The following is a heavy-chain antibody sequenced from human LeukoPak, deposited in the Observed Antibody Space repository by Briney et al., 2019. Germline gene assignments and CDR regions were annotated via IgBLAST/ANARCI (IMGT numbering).Heavy chain of an antibody. J-gene: IGHJ4*02. CDR2: ISISGDAT. V-gene: IGHV3-23*01. Sequence: GGSLRLSCAVSGFSLSRNAMTWVRQAPGKGLQWISSISISGDATDYEDSVKGRFTIYRDISKNTLYIQMNSLRVDDTAVYYCAKETRPNDYWGQGTLVTVSS. CDR3: AKETRPNDY. CDR1: GFSLSRNA.